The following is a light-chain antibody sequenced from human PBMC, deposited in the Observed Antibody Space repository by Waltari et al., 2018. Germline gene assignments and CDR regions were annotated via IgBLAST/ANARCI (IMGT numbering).Light chain of an antibody. Sequence: EMVLTQSPGTLPLSPGETATLSCRASQSAVSKYLAWYQHRPGQALRLLIYSVFNRATGVPDRFNGSGSGTDFSLTITGLEPEDSAVYYCQQYGTSILYSFGQGTKLEIK. CDR1: QSAVSKY. V-gene: IGKV3-20*01. CDR3: QQYGTSILYS. CDR2: SVF. J-gene: IGKJ2*03.